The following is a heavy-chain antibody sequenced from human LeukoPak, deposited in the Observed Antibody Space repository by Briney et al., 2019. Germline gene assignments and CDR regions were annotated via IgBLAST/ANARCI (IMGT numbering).Heavy chain of an antibody. CDR3: ARGRGQQLDPPSYYGMDV. D-gene: IGHD6-13*01. CDR2: ISSSSSYI. Sequence: GSLRLSCAASGFTFSSYSMNWVRQAPGKGLEWVSSISSSSSYIYYADSVKGRFTISRDNAKNSLYLQMNSLRAEDTAVYYCARGRGQQLDPPSYYGMDVWGQGTTVTVSS. CDR1: GFTFSSYS. V-gene: IGHV3-21*01. J-gene: IGHJ6*02.